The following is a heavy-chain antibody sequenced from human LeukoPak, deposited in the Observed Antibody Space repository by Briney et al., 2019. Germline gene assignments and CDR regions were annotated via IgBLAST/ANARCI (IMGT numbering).Heavy chain of an antibody. V-gene: IGHV4-34*01. Sequence: PSETLSLTCTVSGGSIRNYYWSWIRQPPGKGLEWIGEINHSGSTDYNPSLKSRVTISVDTSKNQFSLKLSSVTAADTAVYYCARGAIYYGSGSYYRFWFDPWGQGTLVTVSS. J-gene: IGHJ5*02. CDR2: INHSGST. CDR3: ARGAIYYGSGSYYRFWFDP. CDR1: GGSIRNYY. D-gene: IGHD3-10*01.